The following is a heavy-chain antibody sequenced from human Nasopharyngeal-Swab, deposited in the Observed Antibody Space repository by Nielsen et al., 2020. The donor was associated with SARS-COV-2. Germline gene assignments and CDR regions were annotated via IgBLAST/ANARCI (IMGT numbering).Heavy chain of an antibody. V-gene: IGHV3-30-3*01. CDR2: ISYDRSNK. CDR3: AREQTGGGYSYGWTYSYYYMDV. Sequence: WIRQPPGKGLEWVAVISYDRSNKYYAGSVKGRFTISRDNSKNTLYLQMNSLRAEDTAVYFCAREQTGGGYSYGWTYSYYYMDVWGKGTTVTVSS. J-gene: IGHJ6*03. D-gene: IGHD5-18*01.